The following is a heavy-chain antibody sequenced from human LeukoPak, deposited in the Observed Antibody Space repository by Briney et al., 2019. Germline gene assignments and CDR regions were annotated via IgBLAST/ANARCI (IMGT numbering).Heavy chain of an antibody. CDR3: AKVSYYDILTDYSSYYFDY. CDR2: ISGSGGST. Sequence: GGSLRLSCAASGFTFSSYAMSWVRQAPGKGLEWVSAISGSGGSTYYADSVKGRLTISRDNSKNTLYLQINSLRAEDTAVYYCAKVSYYDILTDYSSYYFDYWGQGTLVTVSS. J-gene: IGHJ4*02. CDR1: GFTFSSYA. V-gene: IGHV3-23*01. D-gene: IGHD3-9*01.